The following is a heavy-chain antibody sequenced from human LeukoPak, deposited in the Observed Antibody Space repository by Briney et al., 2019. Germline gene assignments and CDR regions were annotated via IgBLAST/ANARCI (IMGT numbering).Heavy chain of an antibody. V-gene: IGHV3-11*01. Sequence: PGGSLRLSCAASGFTFSDYYMSWIRQAPGKGLEWVSYISSSGSSIYYADSVKGRFTISRDNAKNSLYLQMNSLRAEDTAVYYCAREFYDSSGYYYSFDYWGQGTLVTVSS. CDR3: AREFYDSSGYYYSFDY. CDR1: GFTFSDYY. J-gene: IGHJ4*02. D-gene: IGHD3-22*01. CDR2: ISSSGSSI.